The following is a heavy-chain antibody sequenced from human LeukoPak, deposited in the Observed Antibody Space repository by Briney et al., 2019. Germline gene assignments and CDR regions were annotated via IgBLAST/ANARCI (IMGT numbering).Heavy chain of an antibody. CDR2: IKQDGSEK. D-gene: IGHD6-19*01. CDR1: GFTFSSYW. J-gene: IGHJ3*02. V-gene: IGHV3-7*03. Sequence: GGSLRLSCAASGFTFSSYWMSWVRQAPGKGLEWVANIKQDGSEKYYVDSVKGRFTISRDNAKNSLYLQMNSLRAEDMALYYCAKDAGSSSRDAFDIWGQGTMVTVSS. CDR3: AKDAGSSSRDAFDI.